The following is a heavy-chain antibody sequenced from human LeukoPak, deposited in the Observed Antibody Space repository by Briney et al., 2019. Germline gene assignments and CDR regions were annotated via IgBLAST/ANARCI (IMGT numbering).Heavy chain of an antibody. J-gene: IGHJ2*01. D-gene: IGHD2-15*01. CDR3: ARGGFSGGILRYFDL. CDR1: GGSISSYY. V-gene: IGHV4-59*01. Sequence: SETLSLTCTVSGGSISSYYWSWIRQPPGKGLEWIGYIYYSGSTIYNPSLKSRVTISVDTSKNQFSLKLSFVTAADTAVYYCARGGFSGGILRYFDLWGRGTLVTVSS. CDR2: IYYSGST.